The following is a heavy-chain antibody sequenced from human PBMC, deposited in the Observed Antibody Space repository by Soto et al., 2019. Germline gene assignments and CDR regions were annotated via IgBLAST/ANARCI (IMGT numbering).Heavy chain of an antibody. CDR1: GYTLTELS. J-gene: IGHJ4*02. CDR3: ASSYGSGNYFDY. CDR2: FDPEDGTA. D-gene: IGHD3-10*01. Sequence: GASVKVSCKVSGYTLTELSMHWVRQAPGKGLEWMGGFDPEDGTANYAQKFQGRVTITADESTSTAYMELSSLRSEDTAVYYCASSYGSGNYFDYWGQGTLVTVSS. V-gene: IGHV1-24*01.